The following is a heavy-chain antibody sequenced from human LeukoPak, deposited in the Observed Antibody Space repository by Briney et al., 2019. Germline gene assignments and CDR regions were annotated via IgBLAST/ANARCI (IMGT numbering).Heavy chain of an antibody. V-gene: IGHV1-24*01. CDR3: ATDLRDYVWGSYRRFDY. D-gene: IGHD3-16*02. CDR2: FDREYAKR. CDR1: EYTVTELS. Sequence: ASVSVSDKVLEYTVTELSILWVRQAPGIGREWRGGFDREYAKRIYAQKIQGRVTMTEDTSTDTAYMKLSSLRPEDTAGYYCATDLRDYVWGSYRRFDYWGQGTLVTVSS. J-gene: IGHJ4*02.